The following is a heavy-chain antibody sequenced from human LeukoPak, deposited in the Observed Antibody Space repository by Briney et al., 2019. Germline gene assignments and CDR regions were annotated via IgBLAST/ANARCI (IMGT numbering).Heavy chain of an antibody. J-gene: IGHJ6*03. CDR1: GGSFSGYY. D-gene: IGHD1-26*01. CDR3: ARGSPMWELLRKYCYYMDV. CDR2: INHSGST. V-gene: IGHV4-34*01. Sequence: SETLSLTCAVYGGSFSGYYWTWIRQPPGKGLEWIGEINHSGSTKYNPSLKSRVTISVDTSKNQFSLKLSSVTAADTAVYYCARGSPMWELLRKYCYYMDVWGKGTTVTISS.